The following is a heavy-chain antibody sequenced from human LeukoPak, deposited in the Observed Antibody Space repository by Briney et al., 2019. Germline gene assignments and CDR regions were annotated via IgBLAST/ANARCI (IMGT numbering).Heavy chain of an antibody. CDR3: AQMRHGRDY. V-gene: IGHV4-34*01. J-gene: IGHJ4*02. D-gene: IGHD2-8*01. CDR1: GGSFSGYY. CDR2: INDSGST. Sequence: SSETLSLTCAVYGGSFSGYYWSWIRQPPGKGLEWIGEINDSGSTNYNPSLKSRVTISVDTSKNQFSLKLSSVTAADTAVYYCAQMRHGRDYWGQGTLVTVSS.